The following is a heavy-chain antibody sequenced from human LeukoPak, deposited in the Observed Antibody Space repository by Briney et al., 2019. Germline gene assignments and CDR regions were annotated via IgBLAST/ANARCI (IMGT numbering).Heavy chain of an antibody. CDR1: GGSFSGYY. Sequence: SETLSLTCAVYGGSFSGYYWSWIRQPPGKGLEWIGEINHSGSTNYNPSLESRVTISVDTSKTQFSLKLSSVTAADTAVYYCARVPSPTYYYGSGSYSPFDYWGQGTLVTVSS. V-gene: IGHV4-34*01. CDR2: INHSGST. D-gene: IGHD3-10*01. CDR3: ARVPSPTYYYGSGSYSPFDY. J-gene: IGHJ4*02.